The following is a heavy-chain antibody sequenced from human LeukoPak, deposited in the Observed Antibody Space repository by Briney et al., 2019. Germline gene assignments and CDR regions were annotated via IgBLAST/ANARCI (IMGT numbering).Heavy chain of an antibody. CDR1: GFTFSNYG. CDR3: ARGVYDILTGYYLGLTREYDY. V-gene: IGHV3-69-1*01. D-gene: IGHD3-9*01. Sequence: GSLRLSCAASGFTFSNYGMTWVRQAPGKGLEWVSSSGSAATISYADSVKGRFTISRDNAKNSLYLQMNSLRAEDTAVYYCARGVYDILTGYYLGLTREYDYWGQGALVTVSS. CDR2: SGSAATI. J-gene: IGHJ4*02.